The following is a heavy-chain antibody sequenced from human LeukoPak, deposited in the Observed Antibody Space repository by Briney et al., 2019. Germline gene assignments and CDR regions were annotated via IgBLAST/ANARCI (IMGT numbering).Heavy chain of an antibody. V-gene: IGHV4-4*07. CDR2: IYTSGST. CDR1: GGSTSSYF. J-gene: IGHJ5*02. CDR3: ARIYYGSGSPAGWFDP. Sequence: PSETLSLTCTVSGGSTSSYFWSWIRQPAGTGLEWIGRIYTSGSTNYNPSLKSRVTMSVDTSKNQFSLKLSSVTAADAAVYYCARIYYGSGSPAGWFDPWGQGTLVTVSS. D-gene: IGHD3-10*01.